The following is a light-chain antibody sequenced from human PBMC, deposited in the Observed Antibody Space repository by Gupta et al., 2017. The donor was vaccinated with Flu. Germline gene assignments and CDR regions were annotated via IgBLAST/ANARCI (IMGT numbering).Light chain of an antibody. Sequence: TTSSTTTSRDVGGGNYVSWFQQHPGEAPNLLIYEVVSRPSGVAYRFSGSKSGSTAALTITGLQAEDEADYYCCSYTTISTPEVFGGGTKLTVL. CDR3: CSYTTISTPEV. V-gene: IGLV2-14*01. J-gene: IGLJ3*02. CDR1: SRDVGGGNY. CDR2: EVV.